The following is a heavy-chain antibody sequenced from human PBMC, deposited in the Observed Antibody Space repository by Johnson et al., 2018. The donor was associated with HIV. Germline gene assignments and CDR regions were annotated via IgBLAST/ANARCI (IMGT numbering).Heavy chain of an antibody. CDR1: GFTFSSYA. CDR2: INWNGGST. D-gene: IGHD3-22*01. J-gene: IGHJ3*02. Sequence: QVQLVESGGGVVQPGRSLRLSCAGSGFTFSSYAFHWVRQAPAKGLEWVSGINWNGGSTGYADSVKGRFTISRDNSKNTLYLQMNSLRAEDTAVYYCAKRGSTMIGGAGAFDIWGHGTMVTVSS. V-gene: IGHV3-NL1*01. CDR3: AKRGSTMIGGAGAFDI.